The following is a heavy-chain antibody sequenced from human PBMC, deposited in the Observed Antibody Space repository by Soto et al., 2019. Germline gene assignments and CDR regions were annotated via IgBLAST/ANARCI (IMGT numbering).Heavy chain of an antibody. J-gene: IGHJ3*02. CDR1: GFTFDDYA. Sequence: EVQLVESGGGLVQPGRSLRLSYVASGFTFDDYAMHWVRQAPGKGLEWVSGISWNSGSIAYADSVKGRFTISRDNAKNSLYLQMNSLRPEDTALYYCAKDGGVVIYDAFDMWGQGTMVTVSS. CDR3: AKDGGVVIYDAFDM. V-gene: IGHV3-9*01. D-gene: IGHD3-3*01. CDR2: ISWNSGSI.